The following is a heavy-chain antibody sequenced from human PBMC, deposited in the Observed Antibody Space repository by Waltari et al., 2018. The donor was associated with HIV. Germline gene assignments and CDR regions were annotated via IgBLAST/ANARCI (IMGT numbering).Heavy chain of an antibody. CDR3: AREYFYESSGYYYRSTFDY. J-gene: IGHJ4*02. Sequence: EVQLVESGGGLVQPGESLRLSCAASGFTFSCHWLSWDRQAPGKGLEWVANIKPDGSETYYVDSVKCRFTISRDNAKTSLYLQMNSLRAEDTAVYFCAREYFYESSGYYYRSTFDYWGQGTLVTVSS. V-gene: IGHV3-7*01. D-gene: IGHD3-22*01. CDR1: GFTFSCHW. CDR2: IKPDGSET.